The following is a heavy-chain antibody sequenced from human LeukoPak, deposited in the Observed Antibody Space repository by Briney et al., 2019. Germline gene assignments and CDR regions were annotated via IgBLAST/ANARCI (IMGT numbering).Heavy chain of an antibody. Sequence: GGSLRLSCAASGFTFSSYAMHWVRQAPGKGLEWVAVISYDGSNKYYADSVKGRFTISRDNSKSTLYLQMNSLRAEDTAVYYCARDIDIAAAGTTDYWGQGTLVTVSS. D-gene: IGHD6-13*01. CDR2: ISYDGSNK. V-gene: IGHV3-30-3*01. J-gene: IGHJ4*02. CDR3: ARDIDIAAAGTTDY. CDR1: GFTFSSYA.